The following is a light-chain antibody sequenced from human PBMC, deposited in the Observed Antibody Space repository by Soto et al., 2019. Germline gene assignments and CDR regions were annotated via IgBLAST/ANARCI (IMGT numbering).Light chain of an antibody. J-gene: IGKJ5*01. CDR3: QQYYSYPSIT. V-gene: IGKV1-17*01. CDR1: QGIRDD. CDR2: AAS. Sequence: MQMTQPTSSRAASVGASLPITGRASQGIRDDLGWYQQKSGKAPKLLIYAASTLQSGVPSRFSGSGSGTDFTLTISCLQSEDFATYYCQQYYSYPSITFGQGTRLEIK.